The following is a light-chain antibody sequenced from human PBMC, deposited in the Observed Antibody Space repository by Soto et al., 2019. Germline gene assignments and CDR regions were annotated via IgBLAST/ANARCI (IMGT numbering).Light chain of an antibody. V-gene: IGKV3-11*01. J-gene: IGKJ5*01. Sequence: EVVLTQSPATLSLSPGERATHSCRASQNVRTFLDWYQQKPGQAPRLLIYGASNRATGIPARFSGSGSGTDFTLTISSLEPEDFAVYYCQQYGSSPITFGQGTRLEIK. CDR3: QQYGSSPIT. CDR2: GAS. CDR1: QNVRTF.